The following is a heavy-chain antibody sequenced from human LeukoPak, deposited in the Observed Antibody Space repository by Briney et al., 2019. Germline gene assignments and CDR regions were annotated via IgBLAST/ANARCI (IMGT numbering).Heavy chain of an antibody. D-gene: IGHD2-15*01. CDR2: IGTAGDT. CDR3: ARGADTHFDY. Sequence: GGSLRLSCAASGFTFSNYDMHWVRQATGKGLEWVSAIGTAGDTYYQGSVGGRFTMSRENAKNSLYLQMNSLTAGDTAVYYCARGADTHFDYWGQGILVTVSS. V-gene: IGHV3-13*04. J-gene: IGHJ4*02. CDR1: GFTFSNYD.